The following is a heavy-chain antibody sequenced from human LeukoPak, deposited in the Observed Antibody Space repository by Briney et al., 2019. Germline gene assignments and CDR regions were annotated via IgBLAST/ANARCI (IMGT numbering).Heavy chain of an antibody. CDR2: IIPIFGTA. CDR1: GGTFSSYA. J-gene: IGHJ4*02. D-gene: IGHD1-7*01. CDR3: ARDRDWNSRYFDY. Sequence: SVKVSCRASGGTFSSYAISWVRQAPGQGLEWMGGIIPIFGTANYAQKFQGRVTITADESTSTAYMELSSLRSEDTAVYYCARDRDWNSRYFDYWGQGTLVTVSS. V-gene: IGHV1-69*13.